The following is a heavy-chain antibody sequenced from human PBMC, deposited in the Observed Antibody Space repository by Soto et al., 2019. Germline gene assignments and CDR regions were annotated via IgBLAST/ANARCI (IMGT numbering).Heavy chain of an antibody. Sequence: VQLLESGGDLVQPGGSLRLSCVASGLTFSSYAMSWVRQAPGKGLGWVSVISGSGGYTDYADSVKGRFTISRADSKNTLYLQMNSLRADDTALYYCAKRFRGVLLNPEVDWGQGTLVTVSS. V-gene: IGHV3-23*01. D-gene: IGHD3-10*01. CDR3: AKRFRGVLLNPEVD. CDR2: ISGSGGYT. CDR1: GLTFSSYA. J-gene: IGHJ4*02.